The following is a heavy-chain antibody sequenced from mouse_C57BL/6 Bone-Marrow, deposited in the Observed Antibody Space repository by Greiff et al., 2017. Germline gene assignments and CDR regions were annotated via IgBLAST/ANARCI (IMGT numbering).Heavy chain of an antibody. Sequence: QVQLQQPGAELVKPGASVKMSCKASGYTFTSYWITWVKQRPGQGLEWIGDIYPGSGSTNYNEKFKGKATLTVDTSSSTAYVQLSSLTSEDSAVYYCAIPYYSNYWYFDVWGTGTTVTVSS. D-gene: IGHD2-5*01. CDR2: IYPGSGST. V-gene: IGHV1-55*01. J-gene: IGHJ1*03. CDR1: GYTFTSYW. CDR3: AIPYYSNYWYFDV.